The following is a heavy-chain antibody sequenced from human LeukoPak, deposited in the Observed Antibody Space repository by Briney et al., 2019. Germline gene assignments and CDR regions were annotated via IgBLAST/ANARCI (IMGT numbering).Heavy chain of an antibody. J-gene: IGHJ6*03. CDR1: GYTFTGYY. Sequence: GASVKVSCKASGYTFTGYYMHWVRQAPGHGLEWMGWINPNSGGTNYTQKFQVRVTMTRDTSISTAFMELSGLTSDDSAIYYCARDPGYGDYTYYYYYYYMDVWGKGTTVTVSS. D-gene: IGHD2-21*02. CDR3: ARDPGYGDYTYYYYYYYMDV. CDR2: INPNSGGT. V-gene: IGHV1-2*02.